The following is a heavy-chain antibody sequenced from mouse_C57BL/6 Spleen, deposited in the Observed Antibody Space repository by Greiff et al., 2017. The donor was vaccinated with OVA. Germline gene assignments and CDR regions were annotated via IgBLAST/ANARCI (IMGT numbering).Heavy chain of an antibody. CDR2: IDPENGDT. CDR1: GFNIKDDY. V-gene: IGHV14-4*01. CDR3: TTKGSIPFAY. D-gene: IGHD1-1*01. Sequence: VQLQQSGAELVRPGASVKLSCTASGFNIKDDYMHWVKQRPEQGLEWIGWIDPENGDTEYASKFQGKAPITADTSSNTAYLQLSSLTSEDTAVYYCTTKGSIPFAYWGQGTLVTVSA. J-gene: IGHJ3*01.